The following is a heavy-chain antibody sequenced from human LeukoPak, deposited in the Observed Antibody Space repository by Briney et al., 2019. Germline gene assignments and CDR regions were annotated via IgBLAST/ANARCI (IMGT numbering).Heavy chain of an antibody. CDR1: GGSISSSSYY. J-gene: IGHJ4*02. CDR2: IYYSGST. Sequence: SETLSLICTVSGGSISSSSYYWGWIRQPPGKGLEWIGSIYYSGSTYYNPSLKSRVTISVDTSKNQFSLKLSSVTAADTAVYYCARHERDGYSSSWLHDFDYWGQGTLVTVSS. V-gene: IGHV4-39*01. D-gene: IGHD6-13*01. CDR3: ARHERDGYSSSWLHDFDY.